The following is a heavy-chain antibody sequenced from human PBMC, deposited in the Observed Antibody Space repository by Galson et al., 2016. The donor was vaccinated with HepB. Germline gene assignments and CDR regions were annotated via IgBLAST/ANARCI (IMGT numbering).Heavy chain of an antibody. CDR2: INPDNGNT. Sequence: SVKVSCKASGYRFNSYDINWLRQARGQGLEWMGWINPDNGNTADAQKLQGRVAMTRVSSIQTAYLELTSMTSDDTAVYYCARRRASDYGDYILPGHWGQGTLVSVTS. CDR1: GYRFNSYD. J-gene: IGHJ4*02. D-gene: IGHD4-17*01. CDR3: ARRRASDYGDYILPGH. V-gene: IGHV1-8*01.